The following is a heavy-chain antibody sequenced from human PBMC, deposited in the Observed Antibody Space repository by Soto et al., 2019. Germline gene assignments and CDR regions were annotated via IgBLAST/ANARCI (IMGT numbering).Heavy chain of an antibody. D-gene: IGHD3-10*01. CDR1: GYTFTGYY. J-gene: IGHJ4*02. V-gene: IGHV1-2*02. CDR3: ARDVTYGSGSYYNTALGY. Sequence: ASVKVSCKAAGYTFTGYYMHWVRQAPGQGLEGMGWINPNSGGTNYAQKFQGRVTMTRDTSISTAYMELSRLRSDDTAEYYCARDVTYGSGSYYNTALGYWGQGTLVTVSS. CDR2: INPNSGGT.